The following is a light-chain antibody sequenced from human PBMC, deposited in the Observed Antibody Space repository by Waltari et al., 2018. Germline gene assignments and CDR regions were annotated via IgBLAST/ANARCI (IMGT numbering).Light chain of an antibody. Sequence: QAVVTQEPSLTVSPGGTVTLTCGSSSGPVTSGHYPYWFQQKPGQAPRTLIYDTRNKHSWTPARVAGSLRGGKAALTLSGAQPDDEATYYCLVSYSGALWVFGGGTKLTVL. CDR3: LVSYSGALWV. V-gene: IGLV7-46*01. CDR1: SGPVTSGHY. J-gene: IGLJ3*02. CDR2: DTR.